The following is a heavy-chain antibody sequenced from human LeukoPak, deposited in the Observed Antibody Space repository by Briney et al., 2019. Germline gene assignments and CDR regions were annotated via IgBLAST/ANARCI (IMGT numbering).Heavy chain of an antibody. J-gene: IGHJ4*02. CDR3: ARGPGVRIDY. Sequence: PGGSLRLSCAASGFIVSTTYMAWVRQAPGKGLEWVSVIYSGGITYYADSVKDRFTISRDNSKNTLYLQMNSLRAEDTAVYYCARGPGVRIDYWGQGTLVTVSS. CDR1: GFIVSTTY. V-gene: IGHV3-66*01. D-gene: IGHD1-14*01. CDR2: IYSGGIT.